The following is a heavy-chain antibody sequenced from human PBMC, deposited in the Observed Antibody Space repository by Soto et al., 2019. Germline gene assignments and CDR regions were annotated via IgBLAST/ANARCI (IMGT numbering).Heavy chain of an antibody. CDR3: ARLVEGGVIATDAFEI. Sequence: PSEPLSLTCSVSGGSISDYYWSWIRQPPGKGLEWIGYTYYGWNTNYNPSLKSRVTISADTSKNQFSLKLSSVTAADTAVYYCARLVEGGVIATDAFEIWGQGKMVTVSS. V-gene: IGHV4-59*12. CDR1: GGSISDYY. J-gene: IGHJ3*02. CDR2: TYYGWNT. D-gene: IGHD3-16*02.